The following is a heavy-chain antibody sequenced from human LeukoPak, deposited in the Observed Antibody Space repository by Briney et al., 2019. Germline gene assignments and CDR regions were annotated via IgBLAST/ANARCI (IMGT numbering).Heavy chain of an antibody. V-gene: IGHV3-53*01. J-gene: IGHJ4*02. CDR1: GXTVSSNY. D-gene: IGHD3-10*01. Sequence: GGSLRLSCAASGXTVSSNYMTWVRQAPGKGLEWVSVIFGGINTYYADSVKGRFTISGDNSKNTLYLQMNSLRVEDTAVYFCARGGRGGALDYWGQGTLVTVSS. CDR3: ARGGRGGALDY. CDR2: IFGGINT.